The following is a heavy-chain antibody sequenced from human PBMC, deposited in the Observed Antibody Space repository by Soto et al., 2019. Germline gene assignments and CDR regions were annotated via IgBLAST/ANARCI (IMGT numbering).Heavy chain of an antibody. D-gene: IGHD5-18*01. CDR3: ARGGPGYSYPHYYGMDV. Sequence: GASVKVSCKASGYTFTGYYMHWVRQAPGQGLEWMGWINPNSGGTNYAQKFQGWVTMTRDTSISTAYMELSRLRSDDTAVYYCARGGPGYSYPHYYGMDVWGQGTTVTVSS. CDR2: INPNSGGT. V-gene: IGHV1-2*04. J-gene: IGHJ6*02. CDR1: GYTFTGYY.